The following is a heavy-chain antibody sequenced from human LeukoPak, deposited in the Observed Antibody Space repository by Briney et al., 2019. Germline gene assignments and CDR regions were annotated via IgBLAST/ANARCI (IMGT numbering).Heavy chain of an antibody. CDR3: ASGPGNGYSGYVVDY. D-gene: IGHD5-12*01. CDR2: IYHSGST. V-gene: IGHV4-30-2*01. J-gene: IGHJ4*02. Sequence: PSQTLSLTCTVSGGSISSGGYYWSWIRQPPGKGLEWIGYIYHSGSTYYNPSLKSRVTISVDRSKNQFSLKLSSVTAADTAVYYCASGPGNGYSGYVVDYWGQGTLVTVSS. CDR1: GGSISSGGYY.